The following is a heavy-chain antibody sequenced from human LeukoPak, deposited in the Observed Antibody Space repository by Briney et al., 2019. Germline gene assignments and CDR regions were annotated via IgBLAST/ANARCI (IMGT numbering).Heavy chain of an antibody. CDR2: IYQSGAI. CDR1: GGSISSGGYS. Sequence: PSQTVSLTCAVSGGSISSGGYSWSWIRQPPGKGLEWIGYIYQSGAIYYNPSLKSRVTISVDRPKNQFSLNLSSVTAADTAVYYCARDSGAYITGTTGWFDPWGQGTLVTVSS. V-gene: IGHV4-30-2*01. D-gene: IGHD1-7*01. CDR3: ARDSGAYITGTTGWFDP. J-gene: IGHJ5*02.